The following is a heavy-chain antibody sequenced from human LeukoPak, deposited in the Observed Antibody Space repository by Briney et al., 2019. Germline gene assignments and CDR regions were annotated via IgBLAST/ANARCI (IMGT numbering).Heavy chain of an antibody. CDR2: IDSDGSDT. Sequence: PGRSLRLSCTTSGFSFGEYALTWVRQAPGKGLVWVSYIDSDGSDTTYADSVKGRFTISRDNTKNTLYLHMNSLRAEDTAVYYCARDGDYYGSDLDYWGQGTLVTVSP. D-gene: IGHD3-10*01. J-gene: IGHJ4*02. CDR1: GFSFGEYA. V-gene: IGHV3-74*01. CDR3: ARDGDYYGSDLDY.